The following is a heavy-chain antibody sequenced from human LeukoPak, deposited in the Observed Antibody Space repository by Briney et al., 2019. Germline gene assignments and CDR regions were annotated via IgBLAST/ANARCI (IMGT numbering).Heavy chain of an antibody. CDR3: ARESGSGDYSNYFGY. D-gene: IGHD4-11*01. Sequence: PSETLSLTCTVSGGSISSYYWSWIRQPPGKGLEWIGYVYYSGSTSYNPSLKSRDTISVDTSKNQFSLKLSSVTAADTAVYYCARESGSGDYSNYFGYWGQGSLVTVSS. CDR2: VYYSGST. CDR1: GGSISSYY. J-gene: IGHJ4*02. V-gene: IGHV4-59*01.